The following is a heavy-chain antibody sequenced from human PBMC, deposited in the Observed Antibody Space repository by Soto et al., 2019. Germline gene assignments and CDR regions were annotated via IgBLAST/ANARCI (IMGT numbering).Heavy chain of an antibody. CDR3: ALHDWHDAFDI. Sequence: QITLKESGPTLVKPKQTLTLTCTFSGFSLSTSGVGVGWIRQPPGKALEWLALIYWDDDKRYSPSLKSRLTITKDTSKNQVVLTMTNMDPVDTATYYCALHDWHDAFDIWGQGTMVTVSS. V-gene: IGHV2-5*02. CDR2: IYWDDDK. J-gene: IGHJ3*02. CDR1: GFSLSTSGVG. D-gene: IGHD3-9*01.